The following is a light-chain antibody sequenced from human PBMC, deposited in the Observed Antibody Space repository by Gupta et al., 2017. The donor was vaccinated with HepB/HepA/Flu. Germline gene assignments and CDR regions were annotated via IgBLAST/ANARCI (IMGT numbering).Light chain of an antibody. V-gene: IGLV3-21*03. J-gene: IGLJ2*01. Sequence: SYVLTQPPSVSVAPGKTARITCGGITIGSKSVHWYQQKSGQPPVLVVYDDSVRPSGIPERFSGSNSGNTATLTISRVEAGDEADYYCHVWDSSDVVFGGGTKLTVL. CDR1: TIGSKS. CDR2: DDS. CDR3: HVWDSSDVV.